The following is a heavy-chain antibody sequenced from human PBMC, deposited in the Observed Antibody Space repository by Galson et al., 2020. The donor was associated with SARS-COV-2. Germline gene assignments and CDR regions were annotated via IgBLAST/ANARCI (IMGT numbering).Heavy chain of an antibody. J-gene: IGHJ5*02. CDR2: ISYDGSNK. D-gene: IGHD3-22*01. CDR1: GFTFSSYA. Sequence: GGSLRLSCAASGFTFSSYAMHWVRQAPGKGLEWVAVISYDGSNKYYADSVKGRFTISRHNSKNTLYLQMNSLRAEDTAVYYCVRGGPPGSDSSGYEDLWGQGTLVTVSS. V-gene: IGHV3-30*14. CDR3: VRGGPPGSDSSGYEDL.